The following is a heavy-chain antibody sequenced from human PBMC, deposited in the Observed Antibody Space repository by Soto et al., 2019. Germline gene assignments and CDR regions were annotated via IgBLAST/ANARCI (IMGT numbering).Heavy chain of an antibody. CDR2: ISGSGGST. V-gene: IGHV3-23*01. Sequence: GGSLRLSCAASGFTFSSYAMSWVRQAPGKGLEWVSAISGSGGSTYYADSVKGRFTISRDNSKNTLYLQMNSLRVEDTAVYYCAKRRKTYYYDSSGYFFDYWGQGTLVTVSS. J-gene: IGHJ4*02. D-gene: IGHD3-22*01. CDR1: GFTFSSYA. CDR3: AKRRKTYYYDSSGYFFDY.